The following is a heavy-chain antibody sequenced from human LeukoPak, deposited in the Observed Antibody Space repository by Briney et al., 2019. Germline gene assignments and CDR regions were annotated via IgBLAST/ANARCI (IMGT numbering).Heavy chain of an antibody. CDR2: IHSTGST. Sequence: PSETMSLTCTVSGDSIRGHYWSWIRQPPGKGLERIAYIHSTGSTNTNTSLKSRVTISIDTSKSQCSLKLSSVTAADTAVYSCARGFYDSRGYSSPFDYWGQGTLVTVSS. CDR3: ARGFYDSRGYSSPFDY. D-gene: IGHD3-22*01. J-gene: IGHJ4*02. V-gene: IGHV4-59*11. CDR1: GDSIRGHY.